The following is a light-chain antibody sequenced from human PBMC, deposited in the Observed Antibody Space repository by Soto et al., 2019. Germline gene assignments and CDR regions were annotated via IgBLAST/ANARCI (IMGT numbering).Light chain of an antibody. CDR3: MQAIDIPWT. V-gene: IGKV2-29*03. J-gene: IGKJ1*01. CDR2: EVS. CDR1: QSLLHSDGKTY. Sequence: ILMTQTPLSLSIIPGQTASISFKSSQSLLHSDGKTYFYWYVQKAGQAPQPLIYEVSNRFSVVPERFSGSGSRTDFTLKISRVEADDVGIYYCMQAIDIPWTFGQGTKVDIK.